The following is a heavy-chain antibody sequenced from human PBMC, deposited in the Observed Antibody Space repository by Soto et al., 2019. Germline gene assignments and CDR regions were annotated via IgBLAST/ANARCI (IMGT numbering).Heavy chain of an antibody. CDR1: GYSFTSYW. D-gene: IGHD2-2*01. J-gene: IGHJ6*02. CDR3: ARIGYCSSTSCYHHYYYYGMDV. CDR2: IYPGDSDT. V-gene: IGHV5-51*01. Sequence: GESLKISCTGSGYSFTSYWIGWVRQMPGKGLEWMGIIYPGDSDTRYSPSFQGQVTISADKSISTAYLQWSSLKASDTAMYYCARIGYCSSTSCYHHYYYYGMDVWGQGTTVTVSS.